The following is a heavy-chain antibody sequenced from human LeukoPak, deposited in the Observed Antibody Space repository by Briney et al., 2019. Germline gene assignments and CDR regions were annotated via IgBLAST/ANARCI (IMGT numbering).Heavy chain of an antibody. CDR2: IYTSGST. J-gene: IGHJ4*02. CDR3: ARATGYYNVY. Sequence: SQTLSLTCTVSGGSISSGSYYWSWIRQPAGKGLEWIGRIYTSGSTNYNPSLKSRVTISVDTSKNQFSLKLSSVTAADTAVYYCARATGYYNVYWGQGTLVTVSS. D-gene: IGHD3-9*01. CDR1: GGSISSGSYY. V-gene: IGHV4-61*02.